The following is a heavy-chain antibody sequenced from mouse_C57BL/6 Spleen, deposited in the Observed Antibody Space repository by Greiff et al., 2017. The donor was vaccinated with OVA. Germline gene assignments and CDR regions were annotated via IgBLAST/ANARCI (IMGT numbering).Heavy chain of an antibody. CDR3: ARWGNYGGYFDY. CDR2: IDPSDSDT. CDR1: GYTFTSYW. V-gene: IGHV1-69*01. Sequence: QVQLQQPGAELVMPGASVKLSCKASGYTFTSYWMHWVKQRPGQGLEWIGEIDPSDSDTNYNQKFKGKSTLTVDKSSSTAYMQLSSLTSEDSAVYYCARWGNYGGYFDYWGQGTTLTVSS. D-gene: IGHD2-1*01. J-gene: IGHJ2*01.